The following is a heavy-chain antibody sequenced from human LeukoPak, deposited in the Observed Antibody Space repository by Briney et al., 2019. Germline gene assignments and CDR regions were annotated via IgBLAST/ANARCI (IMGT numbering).Heavy chain of an antibody. CDR2: IYPGDSNT. CDR3: AKRPGRHAPWVS. V-gene: IGHV5-51*01. J-gene: IGHJ5*02. Sequence: GESLKISCKDSRYSFTNYWIGWVRQMPGKGLEWMGIIYPGDSNTTYSPSFRGQVTISADKSISTAYLQWSSLKASDTAIYYCAKRPGRHAPWVSWGQGTLVTVSS. D-gene: IGHD1-1*01. CDR1: RYSFTNYW.